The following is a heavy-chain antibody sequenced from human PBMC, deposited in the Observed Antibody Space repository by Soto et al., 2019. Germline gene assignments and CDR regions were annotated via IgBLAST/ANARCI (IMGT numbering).Heavy chain of an antibody. CDR1: GGAISGRY. J-gene: IGHJ5*01. V-gene: IGHV4-59*11. CDR2: IYSTGSA. Sequence: PSETLSLTCTVSGGAISGRYWSWVRQPPGKGLQRIGYIYSTGSANYNPSLKSRVTISIDTSRNQFFLSLTSVTAADTAVYYCVRGGSWYDSWGQGTLVTVSS. CDR3: VRGGSWYDS. D-gene: IGHD3-16*01.